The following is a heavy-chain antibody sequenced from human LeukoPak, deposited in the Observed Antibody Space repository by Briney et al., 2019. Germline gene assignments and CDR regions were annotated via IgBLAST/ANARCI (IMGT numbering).Heavy chain of an antibody. V-gene: IGHV3-21*01. CDR2: ISGSSSYI. CDR3: ARSTMVRGVINY. D-gene: IGHD3-10*01. Sequence: GGSLRLSCAASGFTFSSYSMNWVRQAPGKGLEWVSSISGSSSYIYYADSVKGRFTISRDNAKNSLYLQMNSLRAEDTAVYYCARSTMVRGVINYWGQGTLVTVSS. J-gene: IGHJ4*02. CDR1: GFTFSSYS.